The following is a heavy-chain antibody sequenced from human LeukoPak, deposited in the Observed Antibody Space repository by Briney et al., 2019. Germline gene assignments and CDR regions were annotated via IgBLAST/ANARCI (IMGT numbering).Heavy chain of an antibody. CDR1: VFIFSSYV. J-gene: IGHJ6*02. CDR2: ISYDGSNK. D-gene: IGHD6-13*01. Sequence: PGRSVRLSCAASVFIFSSYVMHWVRQAPGKGLEWVAVISYDGSNKYYADSVKGRFTISRDNSKNTLYLQMNSLRAEDTAVYYCARDLAAAGTSYYYYGMDVWGQGTTVTVSS. V-gene: IGHV3-30-3*01. CDR3: ARDLAAAGTSYYYYGMDV.